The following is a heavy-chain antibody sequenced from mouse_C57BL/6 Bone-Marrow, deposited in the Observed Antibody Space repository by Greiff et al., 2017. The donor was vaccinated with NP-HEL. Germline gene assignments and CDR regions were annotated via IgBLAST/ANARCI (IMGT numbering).Heavy chain of an antibody. CDR3: TLTGSNYEDYYAMDY. V-gene: IGHV14-1*01. CDR1: GFNIKDYY. J-gene: IGHJ4*01. Sequence: EVQLQQSGAELVRPGASVKLSCTASGFNIKDYYMHWVKQRPEQGLEWIGRIDPEDGDTEYAPKFQGKATMTADTSSNTAYLQLSSLTSEDTAVYYCTLTGSNYEDYYAMDYWGHGTSVTVSS. D-gene: IGHD2-5*01. CDR2: IDPEDGDT.